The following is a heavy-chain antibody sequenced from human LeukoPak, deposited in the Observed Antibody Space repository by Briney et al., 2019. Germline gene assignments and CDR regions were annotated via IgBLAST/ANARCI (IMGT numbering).Heavy chain of an antibody. V-gene: IGHV1-2*02. CDR3: ARWDGYNDGVDY. Sequence: ASVKVSCKASGYTFTGYYMHWVRQAPGQGLEWMGWINPNSGGTSYAQKFQGRVTMTRDTSISTAYMELSRLRSDDTAVYYCARWDGYNDGVDYWGQGTLVTVSS. CDR2: INPNSGGT. J-gene: IGHJ4*02. CDR1: GYTFTGYY. D-gene: IGHD5-24*01.